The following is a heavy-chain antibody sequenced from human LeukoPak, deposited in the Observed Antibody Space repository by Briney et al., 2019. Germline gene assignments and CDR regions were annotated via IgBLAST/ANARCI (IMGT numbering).Heavy chain of an antibody. CDR2: FIPALSIS. D-gene: IGHD1-26*01. J-gene: IGHJ4*02. Sequence: SVKVSCKTSGATFSIYLITWVRQAPGQGLEWMGRFIPALSISDYAQKFQDRVTITADKSTSTAYMELSRLRSEDTAVYYCASLEGGSWDYWGQGTLVTVSS. CDR1: GATFSIYL. V-gene: IGHV1-69*02. CDR3: ASLEGGSWDY.